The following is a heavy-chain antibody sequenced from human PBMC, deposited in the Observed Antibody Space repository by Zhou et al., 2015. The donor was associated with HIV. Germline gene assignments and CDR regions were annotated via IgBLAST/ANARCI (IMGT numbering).Heavy chain of an antibody. Sequence: QGQLVQSGAEMKKPGASVKVSCKASGYTFSSYGISWVRQAPGQGLEWMGWISAYNGNTNYAQKLQGRVTMTTDTSTRTAYMELRSLRSDDTAVYYCARDRMETAVGYYNHYYGMDVWGQGTTVTVSS. D-gene: IGHD2-21*02. CDR2: ISAYNGNT. J-gene: IGHJ6*02. V-gene: IGHV1-18*01. CDR1: GYTFSSYG. CDR3: ARDRMETAVGYYNHYYGMDV.